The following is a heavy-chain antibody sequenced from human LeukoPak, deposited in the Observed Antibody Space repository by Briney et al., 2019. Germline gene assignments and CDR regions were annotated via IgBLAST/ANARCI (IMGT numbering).Heavy chain of an antibody. CDR2: ITSSSTSM. J-gene: IGHJ3*02. CDR1: GFTFTTYS. CDR3: ARDRDSSGYSNDAFDI. D-gene: IGHD3-22*01. Sequence: GGSLRLSCAASGFTFTTYSMNWVRQAPGKGLEWVSSITSSSTSMYYADSVKGRFTISRDNAKNSLYLQMNSLRAEDTALYYCARDRDSSGYSNDAFDIWGQGTMVTVSS. V-gene: IGHV3-21*04.